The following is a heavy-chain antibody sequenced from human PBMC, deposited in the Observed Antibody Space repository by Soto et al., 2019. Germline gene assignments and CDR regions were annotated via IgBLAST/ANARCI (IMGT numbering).Heavy chain of an antibody. CDR2: ISSSSSYI. Sequence: EVQLVESGGGLVKPGGSLRLSCAASGFTFSSYSMNWVRQAPGKGLEWVSSISSSSSYIYYADTVKGRFNISRDNSKNSLYLQMNSLRAEDTAVYYCARDPDKDSIEGGYWGQGTLVTVSA. V-gene: IGHV3-21*01. CDR3: ARDPDKDSIEGGY. D-gene: IGHD4-4*01. CDR1: GFTFSSYS. J-gene: IGHJ4*02.